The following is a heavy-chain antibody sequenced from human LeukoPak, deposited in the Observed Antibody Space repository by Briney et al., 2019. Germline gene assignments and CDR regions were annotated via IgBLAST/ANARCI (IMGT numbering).Heavy chain of an antibody. CDR2: TYYRSKWYN. CDR1: GDSVSSNSAA. D-gene: IGHD6-19*01. J-gene: IGHJ5*02. V-gene: IGHV6-1*01. CDR3: AREHSSGWYRFGHNWFDP. Sequence: SQTLSLTCAISGDSVSSNSAAWNWIRQSPSRGLEWLGRTYYRSKWYNDYAVSVKSRITINPDTSKNQFSLQLNPVTPEDTAVYYCAREHSSGWYRFGHNWFDPWGQGTLVTVSS.